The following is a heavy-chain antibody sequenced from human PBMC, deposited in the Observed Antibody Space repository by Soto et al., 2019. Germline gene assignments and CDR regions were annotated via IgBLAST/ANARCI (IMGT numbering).Heavy chain of an antibody. D-gene: IGHD6-13*01. CDR2: IYYNGST. CDR1: GLNFSSASYY. Sequence: SETLSLTCSVSGLNFSSASYYWSLFLKHPGKGLEWVGNIYYNGSTYYSPSLKSRVTVWFDTSKNQCSLRLTSVTAEDTAVYYCARYRISGSWSKFDYWGQGTRVTVS. V-gene: IGHV4-31*02. CDR3: ARYRISGSWSKFDY. J-gene: IGHJ4*02.